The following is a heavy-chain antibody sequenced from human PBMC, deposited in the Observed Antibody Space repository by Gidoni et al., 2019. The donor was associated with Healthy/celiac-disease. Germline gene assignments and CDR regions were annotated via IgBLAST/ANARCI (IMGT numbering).Heavy chain of an antibody. CDR3: ARDGGSSGWVDF. D-gene: IGHD6-19*01. CDR1: GFTFGSSD. Sequence: QVQLVESGGGVVQPGRSLRLSCAASGFTFGSSDMHWVRQAPGKGREWVALIWYDGSNKYYPDSVKGRFTSSRDNSKNTLYLQMDSLRAEDTAVYYCARDGGSSGWVDFCGQGTLVTVPS. J-gene: IGHJ4*02. V-gene: IGHV3-33*01. CDR2: IWYDGSNK.